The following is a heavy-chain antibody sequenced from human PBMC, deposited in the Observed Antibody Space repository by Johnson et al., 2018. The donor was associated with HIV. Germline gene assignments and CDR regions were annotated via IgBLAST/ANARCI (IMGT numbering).Heavy chain of an antibody. J-gene: IGHJ3*02. V-gene: IGHV3-66*01. CDR2: IYSGGST. CDR1: GFTVSSNY. CDR3: ARGVYSSSWYGAFDI. Sequence: MHLVESGGGLVQPGGSLRLSCAASGFTVSSNYMSWVRQAPGKGLDWVSVIYSGGSTYYADSLKDRFTISRDNSKNTLYLQMNSLRAEDTAVYYCARGVYSSSWYGAFDIWGQGTMVTVSS. D-gene: IGHD6-13*01.